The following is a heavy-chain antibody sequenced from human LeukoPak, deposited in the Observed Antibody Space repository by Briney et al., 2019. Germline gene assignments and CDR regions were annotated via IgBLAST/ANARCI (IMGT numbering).Heavy chain of an antibody. D-gene: IGHD2-2*02. CDR3: AKGYLNMDV. Sequence: GGSLRLSCAASGFIFSTYYMNWVRQAPGKGLEWVSYISSSGSTIYYADSVKGRFTVSRDNSKDTLYLQMNSLRAEDTAVYYCAKGYLNMDVWAKGTTVTLSS. CDR2: ISSSGSTI. J-gene: IGHJ6*03. CDR1: GFIFSTYY. V-gene: IGHV3-23*01.